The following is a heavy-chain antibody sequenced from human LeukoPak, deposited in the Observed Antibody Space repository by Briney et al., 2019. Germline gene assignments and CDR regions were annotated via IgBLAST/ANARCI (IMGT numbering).Heavy chain of an antibody. V-gene: IGHV3-66*01. Sequence: GGSLRLSCAASGFTFSTYMSWVRQAPGKGLEWVSVFYRGGSTYYADSVKGRFTISRDDSRNMLYLQMNSLRAEDTAVYYCAREFHYYDSSGPTLRGPYFDLWGQGTLVTVSS. J-gene: IGHJ4*02. D-gene: IGHD3-22*01. CDR2: FYRGGST. CDR3: AREFHYYDSSGPTLRGPYFDL. CDR1: GFTFSTY.